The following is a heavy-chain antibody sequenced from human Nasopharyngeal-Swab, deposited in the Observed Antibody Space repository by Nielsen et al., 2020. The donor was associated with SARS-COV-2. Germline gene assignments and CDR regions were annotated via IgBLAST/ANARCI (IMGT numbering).Heavy chain of an antibody. V-gene: IGHV3-7*01. CDR2: IKQDGGEK. CDR1: GFTFSSYW. CDR3: VRDVIATVTTPPDY. Sequence: GESLKISCAASGFTFSSYWMSWVRQAPGKGLEWVANIKQDGGEKNYVDSVKGRFTISRDNAKNSLYLQMNTLRAEDTAVYYCVRDVIATVTTPPDYWGQRTLVTVSS. D-gene: IGHD4-17*01. J-gene: IGHJ4*02.